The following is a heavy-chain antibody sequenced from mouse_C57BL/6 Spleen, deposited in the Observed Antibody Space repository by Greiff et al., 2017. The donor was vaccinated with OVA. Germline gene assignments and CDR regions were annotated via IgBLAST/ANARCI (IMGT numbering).Heavy chain of an antibody. J-gene: IGHJ4*01. CDR3: ARGYSNYLYAMDY. V-gene: IGHV1-7*01. Sequence: QVHVKQSGAELAKPGASVTLSCKASCYTFPRYWMHCVNHRSGQGLVWIGYINPSSGYTKYNQKFKDKATLTADKSSSTAYMQLSSLTYEDSAVYYCARGYSNYLYAMDYWGQGTSVTVSS. D-gene: IGHD2-5*01. CDR2: INPSSGYT. CDR1: CYTFPRYW.